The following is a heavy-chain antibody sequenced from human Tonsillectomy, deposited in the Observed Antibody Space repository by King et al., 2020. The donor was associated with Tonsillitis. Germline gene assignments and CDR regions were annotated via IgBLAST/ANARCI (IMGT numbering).Heavy chain of an antibody. J-gene: IGHJ3*02. CDR2: IYYSGST. CDR3: ARVGRDTIFGVVTNDAFDI. D-gene: IGHD3-3*01. V-gene: IGHV4-31*03. CDR1: GGSISSGGYY. Sequence: VQLQESGPGLVKPSQTLSLTCTVSGGSISSGGYYWSWIRLHPGKGLEWIGYIYYSGSTYYNPSLKSRVTISVDTSKNQFSLKLSSVTAADTAVYYCARVGRDTIFGVVTNDAFDIWGQGTMVTVSS.